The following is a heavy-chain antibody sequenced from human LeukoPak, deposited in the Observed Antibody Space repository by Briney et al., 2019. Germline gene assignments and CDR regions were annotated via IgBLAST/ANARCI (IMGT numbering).Heavy chain of an antibody. V-gene: IGHV4-59*01. D-gene: IGHD2-15*01. J-gene: IGHJ2*01. CDR1: GFTFSSYA. CDR2: IYYSGST. CDR3: AKKAGYCSGGGCYRYWYFDL. Sequence: GSLRLSCAASGFTFSSYAMSWIRQPPGKGLEWIGYIYYSGSTNYNPSLKSRVTISVDTSKNQFSLKLSSVTAADTAVYYCAKKAGYCSGGGCYRYWYFDLWGRGALVTVSS.